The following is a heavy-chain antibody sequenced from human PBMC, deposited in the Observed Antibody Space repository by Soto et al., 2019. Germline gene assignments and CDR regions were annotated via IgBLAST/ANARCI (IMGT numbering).Heavy chain of an antibody. CDR3: ARGFIIYYYYYMDV. CDR2: MNPNSGNT. V-gene: IGHV1-8*01. CDR1: GYTFTSYD. Sequence: ASVKVSCKASGYTFTSYDINWVRQATGQGPEWMGWMNPNSGNTGYAQKFQGRVTMTRNTSISTAYMELSSLRSEDTAVYYCARGFIIYYYYYMDVWGKGTTVTVSS. D-gene: IGHD3-10*01. J-gene: IGHJ6*03.